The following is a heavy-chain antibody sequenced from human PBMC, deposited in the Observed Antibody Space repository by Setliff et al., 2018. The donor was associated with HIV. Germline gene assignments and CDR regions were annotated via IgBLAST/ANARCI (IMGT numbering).Heavy chain of an antibody. CDR1: DGSMTSGSYY. V-gene: IGHV4-39*06. J-gene: IGHJ4*02. Sequence: SETLSLTCSVSDGSMTSGSYYWGWIRQPLGKGLEWIGSVYYSGTTYYNPSLKSRLRMSVDTSKNQFTLKVISMTAADTAVYYCARLSCSSNSCPFDYWVQGTLVTASS. CDR3: ARLSCSSNSCPFDY. D-gene: IGHD2-2*01. CDR2: VYYSGTT.